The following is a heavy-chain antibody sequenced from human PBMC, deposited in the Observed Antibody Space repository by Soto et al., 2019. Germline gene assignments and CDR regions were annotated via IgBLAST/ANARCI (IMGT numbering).Heavy chain of an antibody. Sequence: GGSLRLSCAASGFTFSSYEMNWVRQAPGKGLEWVSYISSSGSTIYYADSVKGRFTISRDNAKNSLYLQMNSLRAEDTAVYYCASLHDYGDYSDYWGQGTLVTV. V-gene: IGHV3-48*03. CDR2: ISSSGSTI. CDR1: GFTFSSYE. D-gene: IGHD4-17*01. CDR3: ASLHDYGDYSDY. J-gene: IGHJ4*02.